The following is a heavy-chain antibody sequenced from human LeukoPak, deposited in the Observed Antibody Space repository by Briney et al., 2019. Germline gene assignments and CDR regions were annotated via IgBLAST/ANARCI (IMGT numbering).Heavy chain of an antibody. CDR3: ARGMRYYYGSGSHHNWFDP. J-gene: IGHJ5*02. Sequence: PGGSLRLSCAASGFTFSSYWMSWVRQAPGKGLEGVAHIKQDGSEKYYVDSVKGRFTISRDNAKNSLYLQMNSLRAEDTAVYYCARGMRYYYGSGSHHNWFDPWGQGTLVTVSS. D-gene: IGHD3-10*01. CDR2: IKQDGSEK. CDR1: GFTFSSYW. V-gene: IGHV3-7*01.